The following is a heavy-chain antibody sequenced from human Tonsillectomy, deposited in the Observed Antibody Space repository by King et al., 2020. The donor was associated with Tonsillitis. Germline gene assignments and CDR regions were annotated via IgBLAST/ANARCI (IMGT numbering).Heavy chain of an antibody. CDR2: ISAYNGNT. J-gene: IGHJ4*02. Sequence: QLVQSGAEVKKPGASVKVSCKASGYTFTSYGISWVRQAPGQGLECLGWISAYNGNTNYAQKLQGRVTMTTDTSTSTAYRELRSLRSDDTDVYYCARSGSGYGPSLFDYWGQGTLVTVSS. CDR1: GYTFTSYG. D-gene: IGHD5-12*01. V-gene: IGHV1-18*01. CDR3: ARSGSGYGPSLFDY.